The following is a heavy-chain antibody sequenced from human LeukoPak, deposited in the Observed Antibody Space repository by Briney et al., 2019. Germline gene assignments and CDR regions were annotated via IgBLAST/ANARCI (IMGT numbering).Heavy chain of an antibody. CDR3: ARSSSGTYHY. J-gene: IGHJ4*02. CDR1: GYNFPSYT. V-gene: IGHV1-3*01. CDR2: INGDNGNT. D-gene: IGHD3-10*01. Sequence: GASVKVCCKTSGYNFPSYTMHWLRQAPGQSPEWMGSINGDNGNTRYSEKFQDRVTFTRNTSASSAYMELSSLRFEDTAVYYCARSSSGTYHYWGQGTLVTVSS.